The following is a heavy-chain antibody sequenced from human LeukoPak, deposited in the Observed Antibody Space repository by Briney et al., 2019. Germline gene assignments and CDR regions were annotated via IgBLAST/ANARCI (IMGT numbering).Heavy chain of an antibody. CDR1: GVSVSDGRYY. J-gene: IGHJ3*02. CDR2: KYYSGSA. CDR3: ATPYCSSISCLDVFSM. V-gene: IGHV4-31*03. Sequence: TSETLSLTCNVSGVSVSDGRYYWTWICQQRGKGLEWIGYKYYSGSAKYHPSLKSRLTISVDTSKNQFSLQLTSVTAADTATYYCATPYCSSISCLDVFSMWGQGTRVTVSS. D-gene: IGHD2-2*01.